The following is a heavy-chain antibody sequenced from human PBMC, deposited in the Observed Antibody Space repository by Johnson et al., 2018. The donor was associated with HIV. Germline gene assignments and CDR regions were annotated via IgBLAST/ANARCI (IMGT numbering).Heavy chain of an antibody. V-gene: IGHV3-7*01. J-gene: IGHJ3*02. D-gene: IGHD5-18*01. CDR3: ARAYSYGAFDI. CDR1: GFTFSSYW. CDR2: IKQDGSEK. Sequence: VQLVESGGGLVQPGGSLRLSCAASGFTFSSYWMSWVRQAPGKGLEWVANIKQDGSEKYYVDSVKGRFTISRDNAKNSLYLQMSSLRAEDTAVYYCARAYSYGAFDIWGQGTMVTVSS.